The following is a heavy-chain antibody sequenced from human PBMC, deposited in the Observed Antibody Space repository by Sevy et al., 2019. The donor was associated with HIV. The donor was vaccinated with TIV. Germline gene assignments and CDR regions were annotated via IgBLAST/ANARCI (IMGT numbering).Heavy chain of an antibody. D-gene: IGHD3-22*01. CDR2: INHSGST. J-gene: IGHJ4*02. CDR3: ARTPSPLNYYDSSGYPDY. V-gene: IGHV4-34*01. CDR1: GGSFSGYY. Sequence: SETLSLTCAVYGGSFSGYYWSWIRQPPGKGLEWIGEINHSGSTNYNPSLKSRVTISVDTSKNQFSLKLSSVTAADTAVYYCARTPSPLNYYDSSGYPDYWGQRTLVTVSS.